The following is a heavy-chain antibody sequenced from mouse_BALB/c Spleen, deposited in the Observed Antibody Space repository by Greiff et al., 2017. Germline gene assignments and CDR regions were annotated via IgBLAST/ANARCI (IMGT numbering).Heavy chain of an antibody. Sequence: QVQLQQSGAELVKPGASVKMSCKASGYTFTSYTMHWVKQRPGQGLEWIGYINPSSGYTNYNQKFKDKATLTADKSSSTAYMQLSSLTSEDSAVYYCAPLRTGTRFAYWGQGTLVTVSA. CDR1: GYTFTSYT. D-gene: IGHD4-1*01. J-gene: IGHJ3*01. CDR3: APLRTGTRFAY. V-gene: IGHV1S26*01. CDR2: INPSSGYT.